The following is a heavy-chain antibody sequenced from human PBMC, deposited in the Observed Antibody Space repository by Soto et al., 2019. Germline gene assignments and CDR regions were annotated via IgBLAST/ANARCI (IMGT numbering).Heavy chain of an antibody. V-gene: IGHV6-1*01. CDR1: GDSVSSNSAA. D-gene: IGHD5-12*01. J-gene: IGHJ6*02. Sequence: SQTLSLTCAISGDSVSSNSAAWHWIRLSPSRGLEWLGRTFYRSKWYIDYEISVKGRITINPDTSKNQISLQLNSVTPEDSAVYYCARDLDVRRGYSGSYSGAMDVWGQGTTVTVSS. CDR2: TFYRSKWYI. CDR3: ARDLDVRRGYSGSYSGAMDV.